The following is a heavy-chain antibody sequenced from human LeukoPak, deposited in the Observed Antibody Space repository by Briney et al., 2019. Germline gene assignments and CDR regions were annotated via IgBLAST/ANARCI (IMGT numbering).Heavy chain of an antibody. J-gene: IGHJ4*02. CDR1: RFTFSRYS. CDR2: LSSSSSTM. D-gene: IGHD5-12*01. V-gene: IGHV3-48*01. Sequence: PGGSLRLSCAASRFTFSRYSMNWVRQAPGKGLEWVSYLSSSSSTMYYADSVKGRFTISRDSAKNSLYLQMNSLRVEDTAVYYCARDPYSGYDLQAFDYWGQGTLVTVSS. CDR3: ARDPYSGYDLQAFDY.